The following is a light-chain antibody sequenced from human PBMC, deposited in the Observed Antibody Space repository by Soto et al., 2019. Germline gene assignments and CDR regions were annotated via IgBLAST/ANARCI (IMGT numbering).Light chain of an antibody. CDR2: GAS. Sequence: EIVLTQSPGTLSLSPGERATLSCRASQSVSSSYLAWYQQKPGQAPRLLIYGASSRATGIPDRFSGSGSVTDFTLTISRLEAEDFAVYYCQQYGSSPPYTFGQGTKLEIK. V-gene: IGKV3-20*01. CDR1: QSVSSSY. CDR3: QQYGSSPPYT. J-gene: IGKJ2*01.